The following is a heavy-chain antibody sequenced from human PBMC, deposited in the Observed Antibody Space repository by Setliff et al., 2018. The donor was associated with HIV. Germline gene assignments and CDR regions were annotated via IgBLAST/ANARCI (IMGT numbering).Heavy chain of an antibody. CDR3: ASRGETRPFDY. J-gene: IGHJ4*02. V-gene: IGHV4-34*12. D-gene: IGHD3-16*01. Sequence: SETLSLTCGVYGGSVSAYEWRWIRQPPGKGLEWIGEAIHSGITYNPSLRSRVTISLDTSKNQFSLNLTSVTAADTAVYYCASRGETRPFDYWGQGTLVTVSS. CDR2: AIHSGIT. CDR1: GGSVSAYE.